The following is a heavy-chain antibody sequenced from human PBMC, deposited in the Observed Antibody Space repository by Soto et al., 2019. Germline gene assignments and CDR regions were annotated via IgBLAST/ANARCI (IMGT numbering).Heavy chain of an antibody. CDR3: ASIRPTQTNYFDY. Sequence: KSSETLSLTCTVSGGSISSGGYYWSWIRQHPGKGLEWIGYIYYSGSTYYNPSLKSRVTISVDTSKNQFSLKLSSVTAADTAVYYCASIRPTQTNYFDYWGQGTLVTVSS. V-gene: IGHV4-31*03. CDR1: GGSISSGGYY. D-gene: IGHD1-7*01. CDR2: IYYSGST. J-gene: IGHJ4*02.